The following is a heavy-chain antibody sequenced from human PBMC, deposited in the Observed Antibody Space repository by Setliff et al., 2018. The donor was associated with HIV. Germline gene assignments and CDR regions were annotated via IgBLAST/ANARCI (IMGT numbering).Heavy chain of an antibody. CDR1: DASITADTFY. Sequence: SETLSLTCTVSDASITADTFYWNWLRQPPGKGPEWIGYIHNSGTTHYNPAFEGRLIISLDMSKNQFSLRLNSVTAADTAVYYCAKGELRDGFTISSAFDIWGQGAMVTVSS. D-gene: IGHD3-3*02. J-gene: IGHJ3*02. CDR2: IHNSGTT. CDR3: AKGELRDGFTISSAFDI. V-gene: IGHV4-30-4*08.